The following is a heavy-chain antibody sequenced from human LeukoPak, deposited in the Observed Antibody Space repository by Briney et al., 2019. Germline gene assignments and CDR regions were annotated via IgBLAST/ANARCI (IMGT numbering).Heavy chain of an antibody. Sequence: GGSLRLSCAASGVTFSSYWMHWVRQAPGKGLVWVSRINTDGSNTGYADSVKGRFTISRDNAKNMLYLQMNSLRAEDTAVYYCARWGPYCSSTSCYGLGYWGQGTLVTVFS. V-gene: IGHV3-74*01. D-gene: IGHD2-2*01. CDR1: GVTFSSYW. J-gene: IGHJ4*02. CDR3: ARWGPYCSSTSCYGLGY. CDR2: INTDGSNT.